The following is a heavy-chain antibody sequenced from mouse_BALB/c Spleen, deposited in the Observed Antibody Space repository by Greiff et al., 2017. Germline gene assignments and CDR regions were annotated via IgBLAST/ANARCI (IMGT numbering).Heavy chain of an antibody. CDR2: IDPANGNT. V-gene: IGHV14-3*02. CDR1: GFNIKDTY. D-gene: IGHD2-2*01. CDR3: ARAGYDYAMDY. Sequence: VQLKQSGAELVKPGASVKLSCTASGFNIKDTYMHWVKQRPEQGLEWIGRIDPANGNTKYDPKFQGKATITADTSSNTAYLQLSSLTSEDTAVYYCARAGYDYAMDYWGQGTSVTVSS. J-gene: IGHJ4*01.